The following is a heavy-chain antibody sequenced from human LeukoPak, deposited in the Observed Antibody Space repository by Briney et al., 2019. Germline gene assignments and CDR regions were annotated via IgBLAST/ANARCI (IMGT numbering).Heavy chain of an antibody. J-gene: IGHJ4*02. D-gene: IGHD3-10*01. Sequence: WGSLTLSCAASGFTFSSYSMNWVRQAPGKGLEWVSSISIRSSYIYSAGSMRGRFTISRDNAKNSLYLQMNSLRAEDTAVYYCARDRSDSGANDYWGQGTLFTVSS. CDR2: ISIRSSYI. V-gene: IGHV3-21*01. CDR1: GFTFSSYS. CDR3: ARDRSDSGANDY.